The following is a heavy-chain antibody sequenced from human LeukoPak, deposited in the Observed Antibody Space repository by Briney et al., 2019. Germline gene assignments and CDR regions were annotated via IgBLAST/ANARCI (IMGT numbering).Heavy chain of an antibody. V-gene: IGHV3-23*01. CDR2: ISGSGGST. Sequence: GGSLRLSCAASGFTFSSYAMSWVRQAPGKGLEWVSAISGSGGSTYYADSVKGRFTISRDNSKNTLYLQMNSLRAEDTAVYYCAKVESYYDSSGYYYDYWGQGTLVTVSP. J-gene: IGHJ4*02. CDR3: AKVESYYDSSGYYYDY. D-gene: IGHD3-22*01. CDR1: GFTFSSYA.